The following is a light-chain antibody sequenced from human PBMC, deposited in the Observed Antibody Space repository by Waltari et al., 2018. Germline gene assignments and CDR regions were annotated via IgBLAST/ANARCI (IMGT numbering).Light chain of an antibody. J-gene: IGLJ2*01. V-gene: IGLV4-69*01. CDR1: SGHSIYA. CDR2: RNTDGRH. CDR3: QTWGTGIRV. Sequence: QLVLTQSPSASASLGASVKLTCTLSSGHSIYAIAWHQQQPEKGPPYLMKRNTDGRHSKGDGVPARFSGSGSGAERYLTISSLQSEDDSDYSCQTWGTGIRVFGGGTKLTAL.